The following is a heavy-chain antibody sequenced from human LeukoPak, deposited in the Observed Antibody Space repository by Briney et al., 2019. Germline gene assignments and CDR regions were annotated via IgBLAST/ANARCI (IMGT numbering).Heavy chain of an antibody. CDR3: ARAGYSSSWYLAY. CDR2: IKQDGSEK. D-gene: IGHD6-13*01. J-gene: IGHJ4*02. CDR1: GFTFSSYW. Sequence: PGGSLRLSCAASGFTFSSYWMSWVRQAPGKGLEWVANIKQDGSEKYYVDSVKGRFTISRDNAKNSLYLQMNSLRAEDTAVYYCARAGYSSSWYLAYWGQGTLVTVSS. V-gene: IGHV3-7*01.